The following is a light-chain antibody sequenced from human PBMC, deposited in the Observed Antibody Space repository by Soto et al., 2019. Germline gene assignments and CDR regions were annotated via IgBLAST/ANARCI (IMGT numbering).Light chain of an antibody. CDR1: TSDVSDYKY. J-gene: IGLJ2*01. Sequence: QSALTQPRSVSGSPGQSVTISCSGSTSDVSDYKYVSWYQYYPGKAPKVIIYDVDKRPSGVPDRFSGSKSDNTASLLISGLQADDEADYFCCSYTDTYTVVFGAGTKLTVL. V-gene: IGLV2-11*01. CDR2: DVD. CDR3: CSYTDTYTVV.